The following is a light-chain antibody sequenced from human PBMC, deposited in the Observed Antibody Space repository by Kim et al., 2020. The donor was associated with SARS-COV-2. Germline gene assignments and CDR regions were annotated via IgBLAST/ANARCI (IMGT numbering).Light chain of an antibody. CDR2: NRN. J-gene: IGLJ1*01. CDR1: NSDIRSST. V-gene: IGLV1-44*01. CDR3: AAWDDSLKTYV. Sequence: TQPPSASGTPGQTVTVSCSGTNSDIRSSTVNWYQQFPGTAPKLLIYNRNQRPSGVPDRFSGSNSGTSASLAISGLQSEDEADYYCAAWDDSLKTYVFGTGTKVTVL.